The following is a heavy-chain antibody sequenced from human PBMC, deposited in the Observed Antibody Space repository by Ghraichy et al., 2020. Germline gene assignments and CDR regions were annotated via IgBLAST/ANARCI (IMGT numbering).Heavy chain of an antibody. CDR2: IYGDGSST. CDR1: GFTFSHYW. Sequence: SCAASGFTFSHYWMHWVRQAPGKGLVWLSLIYGDGSSTHYADSVKGRFTISRDNANNTLYLQMDSLRPEDTGIYYCVREVGSAVGDDYWGQGTLVTVSS. D-gene: IGHD1-26*01. V-gene: IGHV3-74*01. J-gene: IGHJ4*02. CDR3: VREVGSAVGDDY.